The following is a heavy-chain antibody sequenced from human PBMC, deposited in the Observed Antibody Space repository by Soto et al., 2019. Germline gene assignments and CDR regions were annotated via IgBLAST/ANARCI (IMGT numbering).Heavy chain of an antibody. CDR2: IIPILGIA. D-gene: IGHD6-19*01. J-gene: IGHJ4*02. CDR3: ARGLPAIAVVPAFDY. V-gene: IGHV1-69*02. Sequence: SVKVSCKASGGTFSSYTISWARQAPGQGLEWMGRIIPILGIANYAQKFQGRVTITADKSTSTAYMELSSLRSEDTAVYYCARGLPAIAVVPAFDYWGQGTLVTVSS. CDR1: GGTFSSYT.